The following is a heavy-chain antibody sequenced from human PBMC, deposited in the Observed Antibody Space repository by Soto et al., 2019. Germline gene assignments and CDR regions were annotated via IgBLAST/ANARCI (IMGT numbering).Heavy chain of an antibody. J-gene: IGHJ4*02. CDR3: ARLRSGYFTGFDF. V-gene: IGHV3-23*01. Sequence: GGSLRLSCAASGFTFANYAISWVRQAPGKGLEWVSGLGGSGGTYYADSVKGRFTISRDNSKNTVYLQMNSLRAEDTAFYYCARLRSGYFTGFDFWGLGTLVTVSS. CDR1: GFTFANYA. D-gene: IGHD3-3*01. CDR2: LGGSGGT.